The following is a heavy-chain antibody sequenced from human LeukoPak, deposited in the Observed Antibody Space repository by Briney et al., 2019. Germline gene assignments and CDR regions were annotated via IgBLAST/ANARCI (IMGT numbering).Heavy chain of an antibody. V-gene: IGHV4-4*07. CDR3: ARGVAYYYDSSGYFDY. CDR2: IYTSGST. D-gene: IGHD3-22*01. Sequence: SETLSLTCTVSGGSISSYYWSWLRQPAGKGLEWIGRIYTSGSTNYNPSLKSRVTMSVDTSKNQFSLKLSSVTAADAAVYYCARGVAYYYDSSGYFDYWGQGTLVTVSS. J-gene: IGHJ4*02. CDR1: GGSISSYY.